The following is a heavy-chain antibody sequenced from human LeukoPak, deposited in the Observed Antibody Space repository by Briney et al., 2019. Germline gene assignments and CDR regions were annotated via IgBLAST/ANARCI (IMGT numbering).Heavy chain of an antibody. CDR3: ARMWARDYYMDV. D-gene: IGHD1-26*01. CDR2: IYYSGST. J-gene: IGHJ6*03. V-gene: IGHV4-31*03. Sequence: SQTLSLTCTVPGGSISSGGYYWSWIRQHPGKGLEWIGYIYYSGSTYYNPSLKSRVTISVDTSKNQFSLKLSSVTAADTAVYYRARMWARDYYMDVWGKGTTVTVSS. CDR1: GGSISSGGYY.